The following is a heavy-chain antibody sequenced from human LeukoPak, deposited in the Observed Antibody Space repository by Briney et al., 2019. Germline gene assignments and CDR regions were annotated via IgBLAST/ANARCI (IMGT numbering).Heavy chain of an antibody. CDR3: TRAALNDYAAN. D-gene: IGHD4-17*01. CDR2: ISGSGGST. CDR1: GFTFSSYA. Sequence: GGSLRLSCAASGFTFSSYAMSWVRQAPGKGLEWVSAISGSGGSTYYADSVKGRFTISRDNSKNTRYLQMNSLRAEDTAIYYCTRAALNDYAANWGQGSLVTVSS. J-gene: IGHJ4*02. V-gene: IGHV3-23*01.